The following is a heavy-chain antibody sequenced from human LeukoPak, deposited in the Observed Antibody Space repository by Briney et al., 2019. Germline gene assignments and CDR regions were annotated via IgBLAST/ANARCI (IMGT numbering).Heavy chain of an antibody. D-gene: IGHD3-3*01. J-gene: IGHJ4*02. V-gene: IGHV1-69*13. CDR3: ARTQKPYVLEWLLTADY. Sequence: SVKVSCKASGYTFASYDINWVRQATGQGLEWMGGIIPIFGTANYAQKFQGRVTITADESTSTAYMELSSLRSEDTAVYYCARTQKPYVLEWLLTADYWGQGTLVTVSS. CDR2: IIPIFGTA. CDR1: GYTFASYD.